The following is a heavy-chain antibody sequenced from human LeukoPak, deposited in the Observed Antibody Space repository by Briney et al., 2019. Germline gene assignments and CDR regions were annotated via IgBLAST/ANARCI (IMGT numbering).Heavy chain of an antibody. D-gene: IGHD5-12*01. J-gene: IGHJ5*02. CDR2: ISSASTTK. Sequence: PGGSLRLSCVVSGFPFSDYYMNWIRQPPEKGLEWIAYISSASTTKQYADSVNSRLTTPRDNDQTSMFPQMNSLGAENTAVYYCAGSYRGYDWTDAWGKGTLVTVSS. CDR1: GFPFSDYY. V-gene: IGHV3-11*01. CDR3: AGSYRGYDWTDA.